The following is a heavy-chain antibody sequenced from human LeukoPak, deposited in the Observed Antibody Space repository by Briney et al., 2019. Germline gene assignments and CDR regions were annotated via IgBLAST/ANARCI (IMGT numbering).Heavy chain of an antibody. CDR3: ARRGGYCSGDCYPDN. J-gene: IGHJ4*02. CDR1: GFLFEEYG. CDR2: ISWNGLSI. V-gene: IGHV3-20*04. Sequence: GGSLRLSCEASGFLFEEYGMSWIRQRPGKGLEWVAGISWNGLSIHYADSVNGRFTISRDDAKKSLFLHMDGLSAEDTAFYYCARRGGYCSGDCYPDNWGQGTLVIVSS. D-gene: IGHD2-21*02.